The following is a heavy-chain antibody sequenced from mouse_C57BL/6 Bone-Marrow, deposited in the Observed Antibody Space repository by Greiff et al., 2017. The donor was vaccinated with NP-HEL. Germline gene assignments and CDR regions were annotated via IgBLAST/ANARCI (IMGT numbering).Heavy chain of an antibody. CDR2: IYPGSGSI. D-gene: IGHD1-1*01. CDR3: ARNYYGSRKYFDY. CDR1: SYTFTSYW. J-gene: IGHJ2*01. V-gene: IGHV1-55*01. Sequence: QVQLQQSGAELVKPGASVKMSCKASSYTFTSYWIIWVKQRPGQGLEWIGDIYPGSGSINYNEKFKSKATLTVDTSSSTAYMQLSSLTSEDSAVFYCARNYYGSRKYFDYWGQGTTLTVSS.